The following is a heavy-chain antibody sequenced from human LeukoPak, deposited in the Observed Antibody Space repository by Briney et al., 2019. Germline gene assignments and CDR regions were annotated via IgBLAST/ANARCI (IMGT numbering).Heavy chain of an antibody. D-gene: IGHD3-10*01. V-gene: IGHV4-34*01. Sequence: SETLSLTCAVXGGSFSGYYWSWIRQPPGKGLEWIGEINHSGSTNYNPSLKSRVTISVDTSKNQFSLKLSSVTAADTAVYYCARRSPLYGSGSYYLGYWGQGTLVTVSS. CDR3: ARRSPLYGSGSYYLGY. CDR2: INHSGST. CDR1: GGSFSGYY. J-gene: IGHJ4*02.